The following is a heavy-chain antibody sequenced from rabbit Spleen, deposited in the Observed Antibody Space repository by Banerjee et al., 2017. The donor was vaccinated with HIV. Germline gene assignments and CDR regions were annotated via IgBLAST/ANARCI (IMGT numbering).Heavy chain of an antibody. Sequence: QSLEESGGGLVKPGASLTLTCKASGVSLNDKDVMCWVRQAPGKGLEWIACINIVTGKSVYASWAKGRFIMFRTSSTTVTLQMTSLTVADTATYFCARDLVTVIGWNFNLWGQGTLVTVS. CDR3: ARDLVTVIGWNFNL. CDR1: GVSLNDKDV. V-gene: IGHV1S40*01. J-gene: IGHJ4*01. D-gene: IGHD1-1*01. CDR2: INIVTGKS.